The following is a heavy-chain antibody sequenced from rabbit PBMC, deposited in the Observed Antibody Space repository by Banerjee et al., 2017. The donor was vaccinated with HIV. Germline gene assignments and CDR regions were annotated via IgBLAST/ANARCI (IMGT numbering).Heavy chain of an antibody. CDR3: ARDLAGVIGWNFNW. D-gene: IGHD4-1*01. CDR1: GFSFSTTYY. Sequence: QEQLVESGGGLVQPEGSRTLTCTASGFSFSTTYYMCWVRQAPGKGPEWIACIYTGSSGSTYYASWAKGRFTISKTSSTTVTLQMTSLTAADTATYFCARDLAGVIGWNFNWWGPGTLVTVS. J-gene: IGHJ4*01. CDR2: IYTGSSGST. V-gene: IGHV1S45*01.